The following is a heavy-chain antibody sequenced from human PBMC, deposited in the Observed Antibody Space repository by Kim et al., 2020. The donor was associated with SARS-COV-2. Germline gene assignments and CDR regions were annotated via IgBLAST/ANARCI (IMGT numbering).Heavy chain of an antibody. V-gene: IGHV3-30*18. D-gene: IGHD3-16*02. CDR3: AKQGYETSVVTSYLDH. J-gene: IGHJ4*02. Sequence: GGSLSLSCAASGFTFTNYGIHWVRQAPGKGLEWVASILHDGTNKYYAESVKGRFTISKDNSKNTLYLQMNSLRDEDTAVYYCAKQGYETSVVTSYLDHWGQGTLVAVSS. CDR1: GFTFTNYG. CDR2: ILHDGTNK.